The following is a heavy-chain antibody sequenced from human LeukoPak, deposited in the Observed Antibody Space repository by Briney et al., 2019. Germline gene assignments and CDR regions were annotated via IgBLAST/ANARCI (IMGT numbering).Heavy chain of an antibody. J-gene: IGHJ4*02. CDR1: GGSISSSSYY. CDR2: IYYSGST. Sequence: SETLSLTCTVSGGSISSSSYYWGWIRQPPGKGLEWIGSIYYSGSTYYNPSLKSRVTISVDTSKNQFSLKLSSVTAADTAVYYCARDRGRTAMVDYWGQGTLVTVSS. V-gene: IGHV4-39*07. D-gene: IGHD5-18*01. CDR3: ARDRGRTAMVDY.